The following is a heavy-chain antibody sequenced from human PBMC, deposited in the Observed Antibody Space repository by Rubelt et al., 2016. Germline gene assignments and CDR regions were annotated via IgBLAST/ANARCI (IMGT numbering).Heavy chain of an antibody. CDR3: ASDRVG. Sequence: SCAASGFTFSSYAMTWVRQVPGKGLEWVSGISGSGGSTYNADSVKGRLTISRDNSKNALYLQMNSLRAEDTAVYYCASDRVGWGQGTLVTVSS. CDR2: ISGSGGST. CDR1: GFTFSSYA. V-gene: IGHV3-23*01. J-gene: IGHJ4*02. D-gene: IGHD2-2*01.